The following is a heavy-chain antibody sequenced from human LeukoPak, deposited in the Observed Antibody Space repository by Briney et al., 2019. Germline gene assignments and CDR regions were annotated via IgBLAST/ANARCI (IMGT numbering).Heavy chain of an antibody. CDR2: IYSGGST. J-gene: IGHJ4*02. V-gene: IGHV3-66*04. CDR3: ARQSENYDILTGYNRDDY. Sequence: GGSLRLSCAASGFTVSSNYMSWVRQAPGKGLEWVSVIYSGGSTYYADSVKGRFTISRDNSKNTLYLQMNSLRAEDTAVYYCARQSENYDILTGYNRDDYWGQGTLVTVSS. CDR1: GFTVSSNY. D-gene: IGHD3-9*01.